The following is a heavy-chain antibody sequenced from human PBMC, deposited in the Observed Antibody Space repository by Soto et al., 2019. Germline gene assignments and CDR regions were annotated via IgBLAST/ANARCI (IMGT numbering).Heavy chain of an antibody. D-gene: IGHD3-3*01. CDR1: GYTFTSYD. Sequence: QVQLVQSGAEVKKPGASVKVSCKASGYTFTSYDINWVRQVTGQGLEWMGWMNPNSGNTGYAQKFQGRVTMTRNTSISTAYMELSSLRSEDTAMYYCARGLEWSWSLDPWGQGTLVTVSS. CDR2: MNPNSGNT. V-gene: IGHV1-8*01. J-gene: IGHJ5*02. CDR3: ARGLEWSWSLDP.